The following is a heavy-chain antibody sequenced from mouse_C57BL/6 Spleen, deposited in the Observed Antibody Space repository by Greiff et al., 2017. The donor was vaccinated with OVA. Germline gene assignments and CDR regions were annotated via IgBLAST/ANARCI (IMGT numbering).Heavy chain of an antibody. CDR2: IHPNSGST. Sequence: VQLQQPGAELVKPGASVKLSCKASGYTFTSYWMHWVKQRPGQGLEWIGMIHPNSGSTNYNEKFKSKATLTVDKSSSTAYMQLSSLTSEDSAVYYCARSHYYGSRGDWYFDVWGTGTTVTVSS. V-gene: IGHV1-64*01. CDR3: ARSHYYGSRGDWYFDV. J-gene: IGHJ1*03. D-gene: IGHD1-1*01. CDR1: GYTFTSYW.